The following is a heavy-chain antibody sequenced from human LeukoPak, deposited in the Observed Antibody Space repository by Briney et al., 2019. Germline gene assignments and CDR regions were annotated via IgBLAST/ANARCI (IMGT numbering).Heavy chain of an antibody. CDR1: GYTFTSYY. D-gene: IGHD3-16*01. Sequence: ASAKVSCKASGYTFTSYYMHWVRQAPGQGLEWMGIINPSGGSTSYAQKFQGRVTITADESTSTAYMELSSLRSEDTAVYYCARGDDWVFDYWGQGTLVTVSS. J-gene: IGHJ4*02. V-gene: IGHV1-46*01. CDR3: ARGDDWVFDY. CDR2: INPSGGST.